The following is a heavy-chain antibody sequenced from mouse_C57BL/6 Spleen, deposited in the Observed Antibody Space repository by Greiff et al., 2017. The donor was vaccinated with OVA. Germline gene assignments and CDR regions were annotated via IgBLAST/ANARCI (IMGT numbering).Heavy chain of an antibody. CDR1: GYTFTSYW. J-gene: IGHJ2*01. CDR2: ISPSDSET. D-gene: IGHD2-3*01. CDR3: ARRDNGYYPYDD. Sequence: QVQLQQPGAELVRPGSSVKLSCKASGYTFTSYWMDWVKQRPGQGLEWIGNISPSDSETHYTQKFKDKVTLTVDKSSSTGYMQRSSLTSEDSADYYCARRDNGYYPYDDWGQGTTRTVSS. V-gene: IGHV1-61*01.